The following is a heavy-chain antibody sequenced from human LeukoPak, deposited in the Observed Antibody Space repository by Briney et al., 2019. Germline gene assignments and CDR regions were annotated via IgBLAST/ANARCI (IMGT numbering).Heavy chain of an antibody. CDR3: ARWDNYGGYDY. Sequence: ASVKVSCKASEYTFTGYYIHWVRQAPGQGLEWMGWINPNSGGTNYAQKFQGRVTMTRDTSISTAYMELSRLRSDDTAVYYCARWDNYGGYDYWGQGTLVTVSS. J-gene: IGHJ4*02. V-gene: IGHV1-2*02. D-gene: IGHD4-23*01. CDR1: EYTFTGYY. CDR2: INPNSGGT.